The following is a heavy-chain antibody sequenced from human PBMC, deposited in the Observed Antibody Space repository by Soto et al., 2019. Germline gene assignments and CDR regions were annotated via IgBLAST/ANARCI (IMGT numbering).Heavy chain of an antibody. V-gene: IGHV1-69*19. CDR3: AREVQVHTPAFVY. CDR2: ISPMFGAA. D-gene: IGHD3-10*01. Sequence: QVQLVQSGAEMKKPGSSVKVSCQSSGGTFNTYAMNWVRQAPGQGPELMGDISPMFGAANYAPKFQGRVTISADESTGTSYMQLRRLTSEDTALYFCAREVQVHTPAFVYWGQGTLVTVSS. J-gene: IGHJ4*02. CDR1: GGTFNTYA.